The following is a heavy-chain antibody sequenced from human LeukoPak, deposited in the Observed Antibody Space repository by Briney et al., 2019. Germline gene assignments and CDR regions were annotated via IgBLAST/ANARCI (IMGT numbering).Heavy chain of an antibody. Sequence: ASVKVSCKASGYTFTSYDINWVRQATGQGLEWMGWMNPNSGNTGYAQKFQGRVTMTRSTSISTAYMELSSLRSEDTAVYYCARGGAGYYDSSGYYFVYWGQGTLVTVSS. CDR2: MNPNSGNT. J-gene: IGHJ4*02. D-gene: IGHD3-22*01. V-gene: IGHV1-8*01. CDR1: GYTFTSYD. CDR3: ARGGAGYYDSSGYYFVY.